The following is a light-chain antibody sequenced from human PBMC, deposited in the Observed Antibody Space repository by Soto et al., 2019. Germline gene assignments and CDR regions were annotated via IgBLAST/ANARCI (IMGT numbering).Light chain of an antibody. CDR2: DVS. Sequence: QSALTQPASVSGSPGQSITISCTGTRSDVGYYDYVSWYQQHPGKAPKRVIYDVSHRPSGVSNRFSGSKSGNTASLTISGLQAEDEGDYYCSSYTTTYTWMFGGGTKLTVL. CDR3: SSYTTTYTWM. J-gene: IGLJ3*02. CDR1: RSDVGYYDY. V-gene: IGLV2-14*01.